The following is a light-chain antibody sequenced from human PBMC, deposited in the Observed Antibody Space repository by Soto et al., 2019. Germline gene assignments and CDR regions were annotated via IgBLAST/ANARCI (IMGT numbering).Light chain of an antibody. J-gene: IGKJ5*01. V-gene: IGKV3-11*01. CDR2: DAY. CDR3: QQRHMWPIT. CDR1: QSFRGL. Sequence: VLTQSPVTLSLSPGERATLSCRASQSFRGLLAWYQQKPGQAPRLLIYDAYNRATGIPPRFSGSGSGTDFTLPITSLEPEDSAVYYCQQRHMWPITFGQGTRLEIK.